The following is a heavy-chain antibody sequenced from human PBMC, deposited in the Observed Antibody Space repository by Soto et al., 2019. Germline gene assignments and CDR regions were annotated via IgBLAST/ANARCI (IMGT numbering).Heavy chain of an antibody. D-gene: IGHD5-12*01. J-gene: IGHJ6*02. CDR1: GDSVSSNSAA. V-gene: IGHV6-1*01. Sequence: TLSLTCAISGDSVSSNSAAWNWIRQSPSRGLEWLGRTYYRSKWYNDYAVSVKSRITINPDTSKNQFSLQLNSVTPEDTAVYYCAREGATRHDYYYYGMDVWGQGTTVTVSS. CDR3: AREGATRHDYYYYGMDV. CDR2: TYYRSKWYN.